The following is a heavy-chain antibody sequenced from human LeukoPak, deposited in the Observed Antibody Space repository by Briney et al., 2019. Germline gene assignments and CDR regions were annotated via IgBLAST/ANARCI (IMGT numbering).Heavy chain of an antibody. V-gene: IGHV4-34*01. CDR3: ARHLAAALDY. Sequence: PSETLSLTCAVYGGSFSGYYWSWIRQPPGKGLEWIGEINHSGSTNYNPSLKSRVTISVDTSKNQFSLKLSSVTAADTAVYYCARHLAAALDYWGQGTLVTVSS. J-gene: IGHJ4*02. CDR2: INHSGST. D-gene: IGHD6-13*01. CDR1: GGSFSGYY.